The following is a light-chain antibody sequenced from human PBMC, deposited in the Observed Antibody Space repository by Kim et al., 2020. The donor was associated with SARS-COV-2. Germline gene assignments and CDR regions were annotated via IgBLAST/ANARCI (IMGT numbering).Light chain of an antibody. CDR1: SLKTKS. CDR2: ETK. CDR3: HSRHTSRNNAI. Sequence: ASGRTARSTSQEDSLKTKSESWYQQKAAQAPTLVLNETKRRPSGSPDGFSGSKSGSTASLTITGTQAEDDADYYCHSRHTSRNNAIFGGGTQLTVL. J-gene: IGLJ2*01. V-gene: IGLV3-19*01.